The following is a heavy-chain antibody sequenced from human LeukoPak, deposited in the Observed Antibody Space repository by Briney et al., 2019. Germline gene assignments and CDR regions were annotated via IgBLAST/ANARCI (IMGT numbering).Heavy chain of an antibody. CDR2: SSYSGNT. J-gene: IGHJ4*02. CDR1: GGSISSYY. D-gene: IGHD1-14*01. V-gene: IGHV4-59*01. CDR3: ARANPGPDY. Sequence: SSETLSLTCTVSGGSISSYYWSWIRQPPGKGLEWIGYSSYSGNTNYNPSLESRVTISVDTSKNQFSLKLSSVTAADTAVYYCARANPGPDYWGQGTLVTVSS.